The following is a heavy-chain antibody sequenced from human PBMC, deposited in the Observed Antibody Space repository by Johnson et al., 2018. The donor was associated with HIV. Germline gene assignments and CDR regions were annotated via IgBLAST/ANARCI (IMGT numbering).Heavy chain of an antibody. CDR1: GFIVSSNY. CDR2: IYSGGST. CDR3: ALTGDHDAFDI. V-gene: IGHV3-66*01. J-gene: IGHJ3*02. D-gene: IGHD7-27*01. Sequence: VQLVESGGGLVQPGGSLRLSCVTSGFIVSSNYMSWVRQAPGKGLEWVSVIYSGGSTYYADSVKGRFTISRDNSKNTLYLQMNSLRAEDTAVYYCALTGDHDAFDIWGQGTLVTVSS.